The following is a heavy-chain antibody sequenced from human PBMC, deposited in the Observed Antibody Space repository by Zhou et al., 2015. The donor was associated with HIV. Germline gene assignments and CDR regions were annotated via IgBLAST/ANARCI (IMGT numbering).Heavy chain of an antibody. J-gene: IGHJ6*02. CDR3: AREAFPVAGNGLDV. V-gene: IGHV1-69*17. CDR1: GGTFSSYA. Sequence: QVQLVQSGAEVKKPGSSVKVSCKASGGTFSSYAISWVRQAPGQGLEWMGGIIPISDVTDYAHQFQGRVTFTADKSTNTAYLDLSSLRSDDTAVYYCAREAFPVAGNGLDVVGQGTTVTVS. D-gene: IGHD3-3*02. CDR2: IIPISDVT.